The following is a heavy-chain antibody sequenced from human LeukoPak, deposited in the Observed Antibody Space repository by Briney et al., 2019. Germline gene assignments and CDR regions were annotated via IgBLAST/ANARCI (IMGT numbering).Heavy chain of an antibody. D-gene: IGHD3-16*02. CDR1: GGSISSYY. CDR3: ARGTIHLGELSLTENAFDI. V-gene: IGHV4-59*12. Sequence: SETLSLTCTVSGGSISSYYWSWIRQPPGKGLEWIGFIYHSGSTSYNPSLKSRVTISVDRSKNQFSLKLSSVTAADTAVYYCARGTIHLGELSLTENAFDIWGQGTLVTVSS. CDR2: IYHSGST. J-gene: IGHJ3*02.